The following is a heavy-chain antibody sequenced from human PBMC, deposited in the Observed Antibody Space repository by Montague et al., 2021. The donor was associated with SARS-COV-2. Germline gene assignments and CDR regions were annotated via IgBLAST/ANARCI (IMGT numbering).Heavy chain of an antibody. Sequence: SETLSLTCAVSGGSISSDNWWSWVSQYPGKGLEWCGEIFHSGSTXXNHSLKSRVTMSVDKSKNDFSLKLSPVIAADTAMYYCARRITMVRGVTKRNNWFDPWGRGILVTVSS. V-gene: IGHV4-4*02. D-gene: IGHD3-10*01. CDR2: IFHSGST. CDR3: ARRITMVRGVTKRNNWFDP. CDR1: GGSISSDNW. J-gene: IGHJ5*02.